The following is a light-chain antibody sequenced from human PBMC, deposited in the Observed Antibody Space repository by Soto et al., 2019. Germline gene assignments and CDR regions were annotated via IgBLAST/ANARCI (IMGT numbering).Light chain of an antibody. Sequence: AIQLTQSPSSLSASVGDRVSITCRASQGISSALAWYQQKPGKAPNLLIYDASSFESGVPSRYSGSGSGTDFTLTISSLQPEDFATYYCQHFNSFPLTFGGGTKVEIK. CDR2: DAS. CDR1: QGISSA. J-gene: IGKJ4*01. V-gene: IGKV1-13*02. CDR3: QHFNSFPLT.